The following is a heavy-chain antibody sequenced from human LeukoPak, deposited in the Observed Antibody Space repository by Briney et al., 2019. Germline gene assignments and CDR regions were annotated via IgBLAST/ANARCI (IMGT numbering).Heavy chain of an antibody. CDR3: ARDGALGAFDI. V-gene: IGHV4-4*07. CDR1: GVSISSYY. Sequence: PSETLSLTCTASGVSISSYYWSWLRQPAGKGLEWLGRIYTSGSTNYNPSLKSRVTMSVDTAKNQFSLKLSSVTAADTAVYYCARDGALGAFDIWGQGTMVTVSS. D-gene: IGHD3-16*01. CDR2: IYTSGST. J-gene: IGHJ3*02.